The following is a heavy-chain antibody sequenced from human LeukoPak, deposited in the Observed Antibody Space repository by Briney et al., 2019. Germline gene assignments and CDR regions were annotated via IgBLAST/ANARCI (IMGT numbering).Heavy chain of an antibody. D-gene: IGHD4-17*01. J-gene: IGHJ5*02. Sequence: SLKGRLTISRDSPKNTVYLQVNSLRAEDTAVYYCARGKNYGDYEGNWFDPWGQGTLVTVSS. CDR3: ARGKNYGDYEGNWFDP. V-gene: IGHV3-30*01.